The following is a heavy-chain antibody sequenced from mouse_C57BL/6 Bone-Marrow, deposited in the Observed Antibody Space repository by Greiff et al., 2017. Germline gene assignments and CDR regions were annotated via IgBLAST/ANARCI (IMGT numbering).Heavy chain of an antibody. CDR2: LYPGDGDT. D-gene: IGHD1-1*01. Sequence: VQLQQSGPELVKPGASVKISCKASGYAFSSSWMNWVKQRPGKGLEWIGRLYPGDGDTNYNGKFKGKATLTADKSSSTAYMQLSSLTSEDSAVYFCARSYYYGSSPWAMDYWGQGTSVTVSS. J-gene: IGHJ4*01. CDR3: ARSYYYGSSPWAMDY. CDR1: GYAFSSSW. V-gene: IGHV1-82*01.